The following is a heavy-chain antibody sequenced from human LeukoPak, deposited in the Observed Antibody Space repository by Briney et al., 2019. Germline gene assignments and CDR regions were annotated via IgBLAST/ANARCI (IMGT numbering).Heavy chain of an antibody. CDR3: ARRAGAYSHPYDY. J-gene: IGHJ4*02. V-gene: IGHV3-23*01. D-gene: IGHD4/OR15-4a*01. Sequence: PGGSLRLSCAASGFTFSSHGMSWVRQAPGKGLEWASGISGSGGITYYADSVKGRFTISRDNSKSTLYLQMNSLRAEDTAVYYRARRAGAYSHPYDYWGQGTLVTVSS. CDR1: GFTFSSHG. CDR2: ISGSGGIT.